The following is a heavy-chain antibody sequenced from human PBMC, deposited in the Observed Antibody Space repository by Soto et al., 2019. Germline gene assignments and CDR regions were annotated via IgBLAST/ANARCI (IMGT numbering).Heavy chain of an antibody. CDR1: GFTFSTHG. J-gene: IGHJ3*01. D-gene: IGHD3-22*01. Sequence: GGSLRLSCAASGFTFSTHGMTWVRQAPGKGLEWVSYISKSSRSIYYADSVKGRFTISRDNAKNSLYLQMNSLRAEDTAVYYCARDQLYYNDISGRPLNAFDVWGQGTMVTVSS. CDR2: ISKSSRSI. CDR3: ARDQLYYNDISGRPLNAFDV. V-gene: IGHV3-48*01.